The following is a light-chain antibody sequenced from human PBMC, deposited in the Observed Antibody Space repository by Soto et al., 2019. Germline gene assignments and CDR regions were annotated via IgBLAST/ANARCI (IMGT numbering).Light chain of an antibody. CDR1: SSDIGGYNY. Sequence: QSALTQPASASGSPGQSVTISCPGTSSDIGGYNYVSWYQQYPGKAPRLMIYEVSKRPSGVPDRFSGSKSGNTAYLTVSGLQAEDEADYYCSSYEGGSNVVFGGGTKVTVL. V-gene: IGLV2-8*01. J-gene: IGLJ2*01. CDR2: EVS. CDR3: SSYEGGSNVV.